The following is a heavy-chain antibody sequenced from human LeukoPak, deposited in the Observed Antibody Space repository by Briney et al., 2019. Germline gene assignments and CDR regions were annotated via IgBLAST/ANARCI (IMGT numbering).Heavy chain of an antibody. Sequence: GGSLRLSCAASGFIFSNFAMNWVRQAPGKGLEWASIFRGSGGSTSYADSVQGRFTISRDNSKNTLYLQMNSLRAEDTAVYYCTKGYAMDVWGQGTTVTVSS. CDR1: GFIFSNFA. CDR3: TKGYAMDV. J-gene: IGHJ6*02. CDR2: FRGSGGST. V-gene: IGHV3-23*01.